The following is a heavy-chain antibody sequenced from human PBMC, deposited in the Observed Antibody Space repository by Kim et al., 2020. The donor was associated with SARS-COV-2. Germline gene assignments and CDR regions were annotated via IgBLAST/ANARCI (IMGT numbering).Heavy chain of an antibody. D-gene: IGHD3-10*01. CDR3: AKVSSWFGEPGNEFDY. V-gene: IGHV3-23*01. Sequence: GGSLRLSCAASGFTFSSYAMSWVRQAPGKGLEWVSAISGSGGSTYYADSVKGRFTISRDNSKNTLYLQMNSLRAEDTAVYYCAKVSSWFGEPGNEFDYWGQGTLVTVSS. CDR2: ISGSGGST. CDR1: GFTFSSYA. J-gene: IGHJ4*02.